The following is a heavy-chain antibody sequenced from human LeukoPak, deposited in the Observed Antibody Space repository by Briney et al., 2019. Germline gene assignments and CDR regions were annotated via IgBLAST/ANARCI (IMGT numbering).Heavy chain of an antibody. V-gene: IGHV3-21*01. CDR1: GFTFSDYS. CDR2: ISSSSSYV. CDR3: ARDPGFDI. Sequence: GGSLRLSCAASGFTFSDYSLNWVRQASGKGREWVSSISSSSSYVYYADSVEGRFTISRDNAKNSLYLQMNSLRAEDTAVYYCARDPGFDIWGQGTMVTVSS. J-gene: IGHJ3*02.